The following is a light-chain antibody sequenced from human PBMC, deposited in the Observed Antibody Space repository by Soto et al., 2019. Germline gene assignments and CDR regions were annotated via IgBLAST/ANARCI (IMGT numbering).Light chain of an antibody. Sequence: QAVVTQPPSVSGAPGQRVTISCTGSSSTIGAGFDVHWYQQLPGTAPKLLIYGDTNRPSGVPDRFSGSKSGTSASLAITVLQAEDEADYYCQSYDTALSVYVVFGGGTKLTVL. CDR2: GDT. CDR3: QSYDTALSVYVV. V-gene: IGLV1-40*01. J-gene: IGLJ2*01. CDR1: SSTIGAGFD.